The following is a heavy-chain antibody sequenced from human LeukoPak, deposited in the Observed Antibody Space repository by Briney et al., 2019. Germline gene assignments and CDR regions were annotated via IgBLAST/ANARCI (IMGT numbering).Heavy chain of an antibody. CDR2: IYTSGST. D-gene: IGHD6-13*01. CDR3: ARDSAASSSWTGRMDV. Sequence: PSETLSLTCTVSGGSISSYYWSWIRQPAGKGLEWIGRIYTSGSTNYNPSLKSRVTMSVDTSKNQFSLKLSSVTAADTAVYYCARDSAASSSWTGRMDVWGKGTTVTVSS. J-gene: IGHJ6*04. CDR1: GGSISSYY. V-gene: IGHV4-4*07.